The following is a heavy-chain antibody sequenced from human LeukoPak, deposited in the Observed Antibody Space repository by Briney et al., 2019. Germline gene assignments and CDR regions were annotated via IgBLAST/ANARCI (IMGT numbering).Heavy chain of an antibody. V-gene: IGHV1-46*01. D-gene: IGHD3-9*01. CDR2: INPSGGST. J-gene: IGHJ6*02. CDR3: ARDKRYDILIGYYYGMDV. CDR1: GYTFTSYY. Sequence: GASVKVSCKAPGYTFTSYYMHWVRQAPGQGLEWMGIINPSGGSTSYAQKFQGRVTMTRDTSTSTVYMELSSLRSEDTAVYYCARDKRYDILIGYYYGMDVWGQGTTVTVSS.